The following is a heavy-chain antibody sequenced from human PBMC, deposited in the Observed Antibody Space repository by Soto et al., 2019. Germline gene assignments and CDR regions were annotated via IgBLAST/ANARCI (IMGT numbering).Heavy chain of an antibody. D-gene: IGHD4-17*01. CDR3: ARGNYGGMLDY. J-gene: IGHJ4*02. Sequence: LSLTCTVSGGSILNGGHYWTWIRQPPGKGLEWIGKIFFSGNTHYNTALKSRLSFSVDRAKNQFSLNLTSVTAADTAIYYCARGNYGGMLDYSRPRTLSAVSS. CDR2: IFFSGNT. V-gene: IGHV4-31*03. CDR1: GGSILNGGHY.